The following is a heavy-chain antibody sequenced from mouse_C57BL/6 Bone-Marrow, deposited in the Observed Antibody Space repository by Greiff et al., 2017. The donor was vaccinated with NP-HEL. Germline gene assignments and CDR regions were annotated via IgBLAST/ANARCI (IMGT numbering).Heavy chain of an antibody. CDR2: IDPSDSET. CDR1: GYTFTSYW. J-gene: IGHJ1*03. D-gene: IGHD1-1*01. V-gene: IGHV1-52*01. CDR3: ASLYGSSSHWYFDV. Sequence: QVQLQQPRAELVRPGSSVKLSCKASGYTFTSYWMHWVKQRPIQGLEWIGNIDPSDSETHYNQKFKDKATLTVDKSSSTAYMQLSSLTSEDSAVYYCASLYGSSSHWYFDVWGTGTTVTVSS.